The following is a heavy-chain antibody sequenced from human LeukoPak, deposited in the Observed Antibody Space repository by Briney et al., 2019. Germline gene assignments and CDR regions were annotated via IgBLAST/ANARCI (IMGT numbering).Heavy chain of an antibody. CDR3: ARALSIAVAGIVDY. D-gene: IGHD6-19*01. J-gene: IGHJ4*02. CDR1: GYTFTNYG. V-gene: IGHV1-18*01. CDR2: ISAYNGNT. Sequence: GASVKVSCKASGYTFTNYGISWVRQAPGQGLEWMGWISAYNGNTNYAQKLQGRVTMTTDTSTSTAYMELRSLRSDDTAVYYCARALSIAVAGIVDYWGQGTLVTVSS.